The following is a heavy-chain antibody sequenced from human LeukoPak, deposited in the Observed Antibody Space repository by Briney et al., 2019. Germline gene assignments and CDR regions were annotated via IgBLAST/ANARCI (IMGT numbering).Heavy chain of an antibody. J-gene: IGHJ4*01. CDR2: ISSNSKYI. Sequence: GGSLRLSCAASGFTFSTYAMSWVRQAPGKGLEWVSSISSNSKYIYYADSVKGRFTVSRDNAKNSLYLQMNSLRAEDTAVYYCAREPFWSGYFANLHFDYWGQGTLVTVSS. V-gene: IGHV3-21*01. CDR3: AREPFWSGYFANLHFDY. D-gene: IGHD3-3*01. CDR1: GFTFSTYA.